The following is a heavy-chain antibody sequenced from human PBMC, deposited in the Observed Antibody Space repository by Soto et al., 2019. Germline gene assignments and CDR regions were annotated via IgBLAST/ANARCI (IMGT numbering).Heavy chain of an antibody. V-gene: IGHV3-48*03. J-gene: IGHJ6*02. CDR3: ARQVVRAAAGTPTYYYYGMDV. D-gene: IGHD6-13*01. CDR2: ISSSGSTI. Sequence: PVGSGLSWAASGFTFSSYEMNWVRQAPGKGLEWVSYISSSGSTIYYADSVKGRFTISRDNAKNSLYLQMNSLRAEDTAVYYCARQVVRAAAGTPTYYYYGMDVWGQGTTVTVSS. CDR1: GFTFSSYE.